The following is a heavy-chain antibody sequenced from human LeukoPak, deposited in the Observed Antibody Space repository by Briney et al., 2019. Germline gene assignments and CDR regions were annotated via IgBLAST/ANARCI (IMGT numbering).Heavy chain of an antibody. CDR3: AKDVSRYARTAFDY. J-gene: IGHJ4*02. CDR1: GYTFTSYY. V-gene: IGHV1-46*01. Sequence: ASVKVSCKASGYTFTSYYMHWLRQAPGQGLEWMGISNPSGGSTSYAQKFQGRVTMTRDTSTSTVYMELSSLRSEDTAVYYCAKDVSRYARTAFDYWGQGTLVTVSS. D-gene: IGHD3-3*01. CDR2: SNPSGGST.